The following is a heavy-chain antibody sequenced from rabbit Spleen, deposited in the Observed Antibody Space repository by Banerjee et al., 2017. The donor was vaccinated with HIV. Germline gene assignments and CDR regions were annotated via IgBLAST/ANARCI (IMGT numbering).Heavy chain of an antibody. CDR2: IYGDISGST. Sequence: QSLEESGGDLVKPGASLTLTCTASGFSFSSSYYMCWVRQAPGKGLECIACIYGDISGSTWYASWAKGRFTISKTSSTTVTLQMTSLTAADTATYFCARCVNGDDYVDLWGPGTLVTVS. CDR3: ARCVNGDDYVDL. V-gene: IGHV1S40*01. CDR1: GFSFSSSYY. D-gene: IGHD6-1*01. J-gene: IGHJ4*01.